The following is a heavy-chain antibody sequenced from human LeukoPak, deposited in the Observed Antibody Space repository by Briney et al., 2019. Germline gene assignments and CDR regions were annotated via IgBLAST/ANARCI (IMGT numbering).Heavy chain of an antibody. CDR3: ARFHRYLGVSLDY. CDR2: IDWDDDK. D-gene: IGHD3-16*01. Sequence: SGPALVKPTQTLTLTCTFSGVSLSPSGRCVSWIRQPPGKALEWLARIDWDDDKFYSTSLKTRLTISKDTSKNQVVLTMTNMDPVDTATYYCARFHRYLGVSLDYWAQGTLVTVSS. CDR1: GVSLSPSGRC. J-gene: IGHJ4*02. V-gene: IGHV2-70*17.